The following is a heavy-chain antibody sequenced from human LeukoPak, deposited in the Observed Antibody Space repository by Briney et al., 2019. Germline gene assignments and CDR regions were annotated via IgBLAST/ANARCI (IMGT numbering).Heavy chain of an antibody. J-gene: IGHJ4*02. CDR1: GYTFTGYY. Sequence: WASVNLSCTASGYTFTGYYMHWVRQAHGQGLEWMGWINPNSGGTNYAQKFQGRVTMTRDTSISTAYMELSRLRSDDTAVYYCARVSYYYDSSGYYLFDYWGQGTLVTVSS. CDR2: INPNSGGT. V-gene: IGHV1-2*02. D-gene: IGHD3-22*01. CDR3: ARVSYYYDSSGYYLFDY.